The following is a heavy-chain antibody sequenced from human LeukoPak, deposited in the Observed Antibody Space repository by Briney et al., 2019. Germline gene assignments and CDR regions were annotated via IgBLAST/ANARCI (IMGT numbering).Heavy chain of an antibody. CDR1: GDSISSGRYY. CDR2: IYTSGKT. V-gene: IGHV4-61*02. D-gene: IGHD1-26*01. CDR3: SRSFSGSYYFEI. J-gene: IGHJ4*02. Sequence: SETLSLTCTVSGDSISSGRYYWSWVRQPAGKELEWIGRIYTSGKTDYNPYTPSLKSRVTVSLDTSKNQLSLFLTSVTAADTGKYYLSRSFSGSYYFEIWGQGNLVTVSS.